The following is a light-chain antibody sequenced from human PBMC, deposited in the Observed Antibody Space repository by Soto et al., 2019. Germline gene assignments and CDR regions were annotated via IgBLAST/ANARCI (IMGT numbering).Light chain of an antibody. CDR3: QEYNNWPRT. CDR2: GAF. Sequence: EIVMTQSPATLSVSPGERVTLSCRASQSVSSNLARYQQQPCQAPRLLIYGAFTRAAGIPARFSGSGSGTEFTLTISSLQSEDFRVYYCQEYNNWPRTFGQGTKVEIK. CDR1: QSVSSN. V-gene: IGKV3-15*01. J-gene: IGKJ1*01.